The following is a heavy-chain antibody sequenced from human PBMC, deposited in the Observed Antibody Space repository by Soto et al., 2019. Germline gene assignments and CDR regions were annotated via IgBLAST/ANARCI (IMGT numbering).Heavy chain of an antibody. V-gene: IGHV1-69*01. Sequence: QVQLVQSGAEVKEPGSSVKVSCKASGGTFSSYAISWVRQAPGQGHEWMGGINPVFGAANYAQRFQGRVTVTADESTSTDYMELISLRSDDTGVYYCARTMEQLVPRDYYYYGMDVWGQGTTVTVSS. CDR3: ARTMEQLVPRDYYYYGMDV. CDR1: GGTFSSYA. D-gene: IGHD6-6*01. J-gene: IGHJ6*02. CDR2: INPVFGAA.